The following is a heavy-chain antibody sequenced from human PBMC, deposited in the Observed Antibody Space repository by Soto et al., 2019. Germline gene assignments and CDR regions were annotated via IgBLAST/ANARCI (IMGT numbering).Heavy chain of an antibody. D-gene: IGHD2-21*01. Sequence: GGSLRLSCAASGFTVSSNYMSWVRQAPGKGLEWVSVIYSGGSTYYADSVKGRFTISRDNPKNTLYLQMNSLRAEDTAVYYCARAGCGGECYSIHDAFDIWGQGKMVTVSS. CDR1: GFTVSSNY. CDR2: IYSGGST. V-gene: IGHV3-53*01. J-gene: IGHJ3*02. CDR3: ARAGCGGECYSIHDAFDI.